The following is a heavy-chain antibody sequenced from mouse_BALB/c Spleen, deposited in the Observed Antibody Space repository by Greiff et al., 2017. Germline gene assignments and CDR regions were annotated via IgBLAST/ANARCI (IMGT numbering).Heavy chain of an antibody. V-gene: IGHV5-4*02. CDR3: ASVSRGYFDV. J-gene: IGHJ1*01. Sequence: EVKLVESGGGLVKPGGSLKLSCAASGFTFSDYYMYWVRQTPEKRLEWVATISDGGSYTYYPDSVKGRFTISRDNAKNNLYLQMSSLKSEDTAMYYCASVSRGYFDVWGAGTTVTVSS. CDR1: GFTFSDYY. CDR2: ISDGGSYT. D-gene: IGHD6-2*01.